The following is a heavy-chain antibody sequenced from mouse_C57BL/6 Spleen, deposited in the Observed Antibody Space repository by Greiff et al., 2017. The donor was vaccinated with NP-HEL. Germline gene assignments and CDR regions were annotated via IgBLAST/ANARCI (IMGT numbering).Heavy chain of an antibody. D-gene: IGHD1-1*01. J-gene: IGHJ1*03. CDR1: GYSITSGYD. CDR2: ISYRGST. CDR3: ARISYYYGSREGYFDV. Sequence: EVQRVESGPGMVKPSQSLSLTCTVTGYSITSGYDWHWIRHFPGNKLEWMGYISYRGSTNYNPSLKNRISITHDTSKNHFFLKLNSVTTEDTATYYCARISYYYGSREGYFDVWGTGTTVTVSS. V-gene: IGHV3-1*01.